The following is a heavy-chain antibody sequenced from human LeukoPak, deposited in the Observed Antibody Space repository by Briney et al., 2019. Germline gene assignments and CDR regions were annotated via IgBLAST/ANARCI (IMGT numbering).Heavy chain of an antibody. CDR1: GASISSYY. D-gene: IGHD5-12*01. CDR2: VYYSGST. Sequence: SETLSLTCTVSGASISSYYWSWIRQPPGKGLEWIGYVYYSGSTNYNPSLKSRVTISVDTSKNQFSLKLSSVTAEDTAVYYCARGPSGYHNTGGQGTLVTVSS. V-gene: IGHV4-59*12. J-gene: IGHJ4*02. CDR3: ARGPSGYHNT.